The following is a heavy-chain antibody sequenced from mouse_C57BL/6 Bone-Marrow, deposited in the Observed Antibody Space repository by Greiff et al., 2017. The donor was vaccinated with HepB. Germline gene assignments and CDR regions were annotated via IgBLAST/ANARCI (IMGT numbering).Heavy chain of an antibody. J-gene: IGHJ2*01. CDR1: GYTFTSYW. V-gene: IGHV1-55*01. Sequence: QVQLQQSGAELVKPGASVKMSCKASGYTFTSYWLTWVKQRPGQGLEWIGDIYPGSGSTNYNEKFKSKATLTVDTSSSTAYMQLSSLPSEDSAVYYCARDDGYFLYYFDYWGQGTTLTVSS. CDR2: IYPGSGST. CDR3: ARDDGYFLYYFDY. D-gene: IGHD2-3*01.